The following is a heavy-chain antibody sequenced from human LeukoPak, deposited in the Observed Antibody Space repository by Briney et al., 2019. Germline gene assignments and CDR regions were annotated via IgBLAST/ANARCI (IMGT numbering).Heavy chain of an antibody. CDR3: ARVRSCDSSGYLPYYFDY. V-gene: IGHV3-11*01. CDR1: GFTFSDYY. Sequence: GGSLRLSCAASGFTFSDYYMSWIRQAPGKGLEWVSYISSSGSTIYYTDSVKGRFTISRDNAKNSLYLQMNSLRAEDTAVYYCARVRSCDSSGYLPYYFDYWGQGTLVTVSS. J-gene: IGHJ4*02. D-gene: IGHD3-22*01. CDR2: ISSSGSTI.